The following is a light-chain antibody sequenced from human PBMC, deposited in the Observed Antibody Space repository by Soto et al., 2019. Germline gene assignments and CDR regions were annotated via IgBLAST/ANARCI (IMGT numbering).Light chain of an antibody. V-gene: IGKV3-20*01. Sequence: EIVLTQSPGTLSLSAGERATISCRASQSVTTSYLAWYQQKPGQAPRLLIYGASSRAAGIPDRFSGSGSGTDFTLTISRLEPEDFAVFYCQHYGSSPLTFGGGTKVDIK. CDR1: QSVTTSY. CDR2: GAS. J-gene: IGKJ4*01. CDR3: QHYGSSPLT.